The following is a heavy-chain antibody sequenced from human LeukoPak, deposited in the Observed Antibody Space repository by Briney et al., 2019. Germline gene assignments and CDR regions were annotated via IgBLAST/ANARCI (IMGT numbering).Heavy chain of an antibody. CDR1: GFTFSDYY. Sequence: GGSLRLSCAASGFTFSDYYMSWIRQAPGKGLEWVSYISSSSSYTNYADSVKGRFTISRDNAKNSLYLQMNSPRAEDTAVYYCARDLEAYCGGDCYSGNFDYWGQGTLVTVSS. V-gene: IGHV3-11*06. J-gene: IGHJ4*02. D-gene: IGHD2-21*02. CDR2: ISSSSSYT. CDR3: ARDLEAYCGGDCYSGNFDY.